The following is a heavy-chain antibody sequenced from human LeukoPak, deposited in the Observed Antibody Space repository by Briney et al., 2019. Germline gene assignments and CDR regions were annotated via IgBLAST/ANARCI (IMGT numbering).Heavy chain of an antibody. CDR3: ARAPTIASSAYFDY. V-gene: IGHV3-30-3*01. D-gene: IGHD6-13*01. CDR1: GFTFSSYA. J-gene: IGHJ4*02. CDR2: ISYDGYNK. Sequence: GGSLRLSCAASGFTFSSYAMHWVRQAPGKGLEWVAVISYDGYNKYYADSVKGRFTISRDNFKNTLYLEMNSLRAEDSAVYSCARAPTIASSAYFDYWGLGTLVTVSS.